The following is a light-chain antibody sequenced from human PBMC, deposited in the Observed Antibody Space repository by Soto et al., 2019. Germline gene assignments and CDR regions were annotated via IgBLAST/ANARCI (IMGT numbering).Light chain of an antibody. V-gene: IGKV1-12*01. CDR3: QQANTFPPT. J-gene: IGKJ3*01. Sequence: DIQMTQSPSSVSASVGDRVTITCRASQGIGTWLAWYQQKSGKAPKLLIYAASNLQSGVPSRFSGSGSGTDFSLTISSLQPEDFATYFCQQANTFPPTFGPGTKVDFK. CDR2: AAS. CDR1: QGIGTW.